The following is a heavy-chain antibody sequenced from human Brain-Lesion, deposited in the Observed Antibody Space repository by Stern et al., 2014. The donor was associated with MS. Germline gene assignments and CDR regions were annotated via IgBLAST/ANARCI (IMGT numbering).Heavy chain of an antibody. J-gene: IGHJ4*02. V-gene: IGHV3-48*02. D-gene: IGHD1-14*01. CDR2: IGSSQPDNK. CDR1: GFTFSSYS. CDR3: ARGTFKNCCPRFAF. Sequence: EVQLVESGGDLVQPGGSLRLSCAASGFTFSSYSMNWVRQAPGKGLEWVSYIGSSQPDNKYNADSVKGRFTVSRDNARNSLFLKMNSLRDEDKDVYCCARGTFKNCCPRFAFWGQGTLVTVSS.